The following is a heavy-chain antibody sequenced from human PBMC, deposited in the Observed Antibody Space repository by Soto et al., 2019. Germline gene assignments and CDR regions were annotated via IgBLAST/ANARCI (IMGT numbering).Heavy chain of an antibody. J-gene: IGHJ6*02. CDR1: GYSFTSYW. D-gene: IGHD3-10*01. Sequence: GESLKISCQGSGYSFTSYWIGWVRQMPGKGLEWMGIIYPGDSDTRYSPSFQGQVTISADKSISTAYLQWSSLKASDTAMYYCARNGYYGPGSSPEWDYYYYGMDVWGQGTTVTVSS. CDR3: ARNGYYGPGSSPEWDYYYYGMDV. CDR2: IYPGDSDT. V-gene: IGHV5-51*01.